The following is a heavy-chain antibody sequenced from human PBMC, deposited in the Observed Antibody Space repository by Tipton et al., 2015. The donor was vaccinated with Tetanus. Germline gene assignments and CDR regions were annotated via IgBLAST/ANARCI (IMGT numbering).Heavy chain of an antibody. V-gene: IGHV3-7*01. CDR2: IRQDGNIQ. J-gene: IGHJ3*02. D-gene: IGHD2-15*01. CDR1: GFMFSTNW. Sequence: SLRPSCEASGFMFSTNWMSWVRQAPGKGLEWVANIRQDGNIQYYVDSVKGRFTISRDNAKNSLYLQMNSLRAEDTAVYYCAKEGCSRCNGDSRFDIWGQGTKVTVSS. CDR3: AKEGCSRCNGDSRFDI.